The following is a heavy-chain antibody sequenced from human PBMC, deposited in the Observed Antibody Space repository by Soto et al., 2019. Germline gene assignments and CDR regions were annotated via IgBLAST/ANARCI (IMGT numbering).Heavy chain of an antibody. V-gene: IGHV4-39*02. Sequence: SETLSLTCRVSGCSIHSKSYFWGWIRQTPGKGLEWIASINYVGKTYYSPSLKSRLAISVDTSKNQFSLRLSSVTAADTAVYYCARDRYGGFDYWGLGTLVTVS. D-gene: IGHD3-9*01. J-gene: IGHJ4*02. CDR2: INYVGKT. CDR1: GCSIHSKSYF. CDR3: ARDRYGGFDY.